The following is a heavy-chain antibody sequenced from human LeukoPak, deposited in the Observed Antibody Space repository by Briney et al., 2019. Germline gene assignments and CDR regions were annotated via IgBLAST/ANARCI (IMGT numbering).Heavy chain of an antibody. CDR1: GFTFSSYG. D-gene: IGHD2/OR15-2a*01. J-gene: IGHJ4*02. V-gene: IGHV3-30*03. CDR3: ARDWFHAIDY. CDR2: ISYDGSNN. Sequence: GGSLRLSCAASGFTFSSYGMHWVRQAPGKGLEWVAVISYDGSNNYYADSVKGRFTISRDNSKNTLYLQMNSLRAEDTAVYYCARDWFHAIDYWGQGTLVTVSS.